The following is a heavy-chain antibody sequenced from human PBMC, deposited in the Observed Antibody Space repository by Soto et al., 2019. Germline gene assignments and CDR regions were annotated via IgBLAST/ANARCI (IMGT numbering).Heavy chain of an antibody. CDR2: IWYDGSKD. CDR3: AREDSSGWYAGY. D-gene: IGHD6-19*01. Sequence: QVQLVESGGGVVQPGTSLRLSCTASGFSFSSHGMHWVRQAPGKGLEWVATIWYDGSKDQYADSVKGRFTISRDDSKNTLYLQMNSLRAEDTAAYHCAREDSSGWYAGYWGQGTLVTVSS. J-gene: IGHJ4*02. V-gene: IGHV3-33*01. CDR1: GFSFSSHG.